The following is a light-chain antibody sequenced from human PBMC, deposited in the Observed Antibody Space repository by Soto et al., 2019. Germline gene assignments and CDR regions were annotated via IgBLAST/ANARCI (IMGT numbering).Light chain of an antibody. CDR2: EVS. CDR3: FSYTTSSTLV. Sequence: QPVSVSGSPGQSITISCTGTSSDVGGYNYVSWYQQHPAKAPKLMIYEVSNRPSGVSHRFSGSKSGNTASLTISGLQAEDEADYYCFSYTTSSTLVFGGGTKVTVL. J-gene: IGLJ3*02. V-gene: IGLV2-14*01. CDR1: SSDVGGYNY.